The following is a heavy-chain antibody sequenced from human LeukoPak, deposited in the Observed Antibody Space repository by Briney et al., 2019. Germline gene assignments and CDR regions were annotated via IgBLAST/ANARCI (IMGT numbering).Heavy chain of an antibody. Sequence: GGSLRLSCAASGFTLCSYWMSWVRQAPGKGLEWVANIKQDGSVKYYVDSVKGRFTISRDNAKSQLDLQMNSLRDMATGVYYCSRDPHYYYDSSGYWRYWGQGTLVTVSS. CDR2: IKQDGSVK. J-gene: IGHJ4*02. CDR3: SRDPHYYYDSSGYWRY. V-gene: IGHV3-7*01. D-gene: IGHD3-22*01. CDR1: GFTLCSYW.